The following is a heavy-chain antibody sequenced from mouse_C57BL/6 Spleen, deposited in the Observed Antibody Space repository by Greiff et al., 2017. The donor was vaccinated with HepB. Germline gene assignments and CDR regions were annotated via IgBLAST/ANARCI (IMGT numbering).Heavy chain of an antibody. CDR3: ASEERGGLRRAFAY. D-gene: IGHD2-4*01. Sequence: VQLKQSGGGLVKPGGSLKLSCAASGFTFSSYAMSWVRQTPEKRLEWVATISDGGSYTYYPDNVKGRFTISRDNAKNNLYLQMSHLKSEDTAMYYCASEERGGLRRAFAYWGQGTLVTVSA. CDR2: ISDGGSYT. V-gene: IGHV5-4*01. J-gene: IGHJ3*01. CDR1: GFTFSSYA.